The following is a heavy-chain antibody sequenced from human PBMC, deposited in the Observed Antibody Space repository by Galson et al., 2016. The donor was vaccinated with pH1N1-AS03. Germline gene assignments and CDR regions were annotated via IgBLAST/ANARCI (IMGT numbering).Heavy chain of an antibody. CDR3: SRDPRGPCTSTTCPTAYYFGMDV. D-gene: IGHD2-2*01. Sequence: SVKVSCKASGYIFTGFYVHWVRQAPGQGLEWMGWINPNSGVTNYAQKFQAWVTMTRDTSISTAYMELYGLKSDDKAVYYCSRDPRGPCTSTTCPTAYYFGMDVWGQGTTVIVSS. CDR2: INPNSGVT. CDR1: GYIFTGFY. V-gene: IGHV1-2*04. J-gene: IGHJ6*02.